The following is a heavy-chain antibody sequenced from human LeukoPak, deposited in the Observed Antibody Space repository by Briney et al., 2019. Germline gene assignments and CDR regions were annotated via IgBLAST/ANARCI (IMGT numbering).Heavy chain of an antibody. D-gene: IGHD2-15*01. V-gene: IGHV1-69*05. Sequence: ASVKVSCKASGGTFSSYAISWVRQAPGQGLEWMGGIIPIFGTANYAQKFQGRVTITTDESTSTAYMELSSLRSEDTAVYYCARSSWVAATVTLDYWGQGTLVTVSS. J-gene: IGHJ4*02. CDR1: GGTFSSYA. CDR2: IIPIFGTA. CDR3: ARSSWVAATVTLDY.